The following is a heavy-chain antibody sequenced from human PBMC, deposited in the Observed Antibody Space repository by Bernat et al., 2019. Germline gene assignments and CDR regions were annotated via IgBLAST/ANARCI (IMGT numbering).Heavy chain of an antibody. D-gene: IGHD3-10*01. CDR1: GFTFSSYA. V-gene: IGHV3-30-3*01. J-gene: IGHJ5*02. CDR3: ARGCDEVVRGVIFNWFDP. CDR2: ISYDGSNK. Sequence: QVQLVESGGGVVQPGRSLRLSCAASGFTFSSYAMHWVRQAPGKGLEWVAVISYDGSNKYYADSVKGRFTISRDNSKNTLYLQMNSLRAEDTAVYYCARGCDEVVRGVIFNWFDPWGQGTLVTVSS.